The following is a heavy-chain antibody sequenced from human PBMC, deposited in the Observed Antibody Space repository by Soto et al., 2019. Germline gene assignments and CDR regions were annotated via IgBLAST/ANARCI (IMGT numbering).Heavy chain of an antibody. CDR3: ATSYGSGYRAFDS. CDR1: GDTFNFYT. D-gene: IGHD3-10*01. V-gene: IGHV1-69*02. CDR2: INPILSMS. J-gene: IGHJ4*02. Sequence: QVQLVQSGADVQRPGSSVRVSCKASGDTFNFYTINWVRQAPGQGLQWMGRINPILSMSNYAPRFQGRVTMTAHKSMSTAYMELSSLRSEDTAMYYCATSYGSGYRAFDSWGQGALVTVSS.